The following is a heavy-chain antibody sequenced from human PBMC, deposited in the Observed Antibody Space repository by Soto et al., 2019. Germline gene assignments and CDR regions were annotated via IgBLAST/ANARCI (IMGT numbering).Heavy chain of an antibody. Sequence: PSETLSLTCSVSGGSINSHYWTWIRQPPGEGLEWIGYIYYSGSTNYNPSLKSRVTISLDTSKNQFSLNLSSVAAADTGIYYCARVSDRSGWGLAMGVRGQGTTVTVSS. CDR1: GGSINSHY. CDR2: IYYSGST. J-gene: IGHJ6*02. D-gene: IGHD6-19*01. CDR3: ARVSDRSGWGLAMGV. V-gene: IGHV4-59*11.